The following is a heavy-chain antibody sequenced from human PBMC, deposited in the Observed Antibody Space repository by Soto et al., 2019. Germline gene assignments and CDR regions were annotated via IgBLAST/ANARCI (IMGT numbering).Heavy chain of an antibody. Sequence: EVQLVESGGGLVQPGGSLRLSCAASGFTFFAYWIHWVRQVPGKGLVWVSRINSDGSHTSYADYVRGRFTISRDNSKNTVYLQMNSLTAEDTAVYYCAKGGDYGDYAGENWFDSWGQGSLVTVSS. CDR1: GFTFFAYW. J-gene: IGHJ5*01. D-gene: IGHD4-17*01. CDR2: INSDGSHT. CDR3: AKGGDYGDYAGENWFDS. V-gene: IGHV3-74*01.